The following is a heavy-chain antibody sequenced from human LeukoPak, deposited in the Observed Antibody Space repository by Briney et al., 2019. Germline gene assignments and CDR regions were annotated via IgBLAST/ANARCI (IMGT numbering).Heavy chain of an antibody. V-gene: IGHV3-33*01. D-gene: IGHD3-10*01. CDR1: GFTFSSYG. CDR2: IWYDGSNK. Sequence: GALRLSCAAPGFTFSSYGMHWVRRAPGKGLEGVAVIWYDGSNKYYADSVKGRFTISRDNSKDTLYLQMNSLRAEDTAVYYCARGGEDYYGSGSYPFDYWGQGTLVTVSS. CDR3: ARGGEDYYGSGSYPFDY. J-gene: IGHJ4*02.